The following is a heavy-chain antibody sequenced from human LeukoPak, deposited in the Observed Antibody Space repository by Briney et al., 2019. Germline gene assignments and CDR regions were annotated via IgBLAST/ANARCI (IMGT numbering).Heavy chain of an antibody. CDR3: ARHKPGTYYYGMDV. CDR2: IYYSGST. V-gene: IGHV4-59*08. J-gene: IGHJ6*02. Sequence: TSETLSLTCTVSGDSISSYCWNWIRQPPGKGLEWIGYIYYSGSTNYNPSLKSRVTISVDTSKNQFFLKLSSVTAADTAVYYCARHKPGTYYYGMDVWGQGTTVTVSS. CDR1: GDSISSYC. D-gene: IGHD3-16*01.